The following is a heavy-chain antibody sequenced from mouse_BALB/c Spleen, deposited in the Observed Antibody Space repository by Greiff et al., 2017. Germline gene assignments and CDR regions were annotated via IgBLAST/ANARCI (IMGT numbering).Heavy chain of an antibody. Sequence: QVQLQQSGAELVKPGASVKLSCKASGYTFTSYYMYWVKQRPGQGLEWIGGINPSNGGTNFNEKFKSKATLTVDKSSSTAYMQLSSLTSEDSAVYYCTREGDGHKNYFDYWGQGTTLTVSS. CDR3: TREGDGHKNYFDY. CDR2: INPSNGGT. D-gene: IGHD6-1*01. V-gene: IGHV1S81*02. CDR1: GYTFTSYY. J-gene: IGHJ2*01.